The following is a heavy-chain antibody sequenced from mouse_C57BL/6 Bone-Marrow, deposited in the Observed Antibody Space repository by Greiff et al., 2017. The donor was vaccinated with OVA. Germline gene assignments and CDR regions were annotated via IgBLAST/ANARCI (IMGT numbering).Heavy chain of an antibody. CDR1: GYTFTSYW. CDR2: INPSNGGT. CDR3: ARGKDGYYGDFDV. Sequence: QVQLQQPGTELVKPGASVKLSCKASGYTFTSYWMHWVKQRPGQGLEWIGNINPSNGGTNYNEKFKSKATLTVDKSSSTAYMQISSLTSEDSAVYFCARGKDGYYGDFDVWGTGTTVTVSS. V-gene: IGHV1-53*01. J-gene: IGHJ1*03. D-gene: IGHD2-3*01.